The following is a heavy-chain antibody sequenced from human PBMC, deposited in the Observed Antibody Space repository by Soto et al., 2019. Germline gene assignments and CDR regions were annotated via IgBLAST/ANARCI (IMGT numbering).Heavy chain of an antibody. D-gene: IGHD6-6*01. CDR1: GAIVSSSIAA. CDR2: TYYRSKWYN. V-gene: IGHV6-1*01. J-gene: IGHJ4*02. Sequence: SQTLSLRCAISGAIVSSSIAAWNWIRQSPSRGLDWLGRTYYRSKWYNDYALSVKSPITINPDTSKNQFSLQLKSVTPEDTSVYYCASASGYIDSWGQGTTVTVSS. CDR3: ASASGYIDS.